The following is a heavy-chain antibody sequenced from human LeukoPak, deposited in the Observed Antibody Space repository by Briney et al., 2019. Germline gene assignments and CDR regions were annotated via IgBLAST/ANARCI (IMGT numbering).Heavy chain of an antibody. V-gene: IGHV1-18*01. CDR3: ARGGVAGTSHYYYYMDV. CDR1: GYTFTSYG. Sequence: ASVKVSCKASGYTFTSYGISWVRQAPGQGLEWMGWISAYNGNTNYAQKLQGRVTMTTDTSTSTAYMELRSLRSDDTAVYYCARGGVAGTSHYYYYMDVWGKGTTVTISS. D-gene: IGHD6-19*01. CDR2: ISAYNGNT. J-gene: IGHJ6*03.